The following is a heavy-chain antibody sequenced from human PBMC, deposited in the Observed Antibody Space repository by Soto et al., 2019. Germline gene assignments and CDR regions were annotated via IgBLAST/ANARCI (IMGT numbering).Heavy chain of an antibody. CDR2: ISGSGGST. CDR1: GFTFSSYA. J-gene: IGHJ4*02. CDR3: AKKVKEWLMPDSFDY. V-gene: IGHV3-23*01. D-gene: IGHD3-3*01. Sequence: GGSLRLSCAASGFTFSSYAMSWVRQAPGKGLEWVSAISGSGGSTYYADSVKGRFTISRDNSKNTLYLQMNSLRAEDTAVYYCAKKVKEWLMPDSFDYWGQGTLVTVSS.